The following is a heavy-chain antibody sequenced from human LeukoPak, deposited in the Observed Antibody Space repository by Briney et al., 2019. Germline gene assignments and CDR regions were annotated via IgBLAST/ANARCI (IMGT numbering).Heavy chain of an antibody. Sequence: ASVKVSCQASGGTFSSYAISWVRQAPGQGLEWMGGIIPIFCTANYAQKFQGRVTITTDDSTSPAYMELSSLRSEDTAVYYCARNSDYTGDYYYYMDVWGKGTTVTVSS. D-gene: IGHD4-11*01. CDR1: GGTFSSYA. J-gene: IGHJ6*03. CDR2: IIPIFCTA. CDR3: ARNSDYTGDYYYYMDV. V-gene: IGHV1-69*05.